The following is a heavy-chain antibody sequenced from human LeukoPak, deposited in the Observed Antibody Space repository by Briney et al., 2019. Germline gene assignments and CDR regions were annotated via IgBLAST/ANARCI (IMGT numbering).Heavy chain of an antibody. V-gene: IGHV1-69*13. CDR1: GGTFSSYA. J-gene: IGHJ4*02. Sequence: SVKVSCKASGGTFSSYAISWVRRAPGQGLEWMGGIIPIFGTANYAQKFQGRVTITADESTSTAYMELSSLRSEDTAVYYCARTMDYYDSSGYYFDYWGQGTLVTVSS. D-gene: IGHD3-22*01. CDR2: IIPIFGTA. CDR3: ARTMDYYDSSGYYFDY.